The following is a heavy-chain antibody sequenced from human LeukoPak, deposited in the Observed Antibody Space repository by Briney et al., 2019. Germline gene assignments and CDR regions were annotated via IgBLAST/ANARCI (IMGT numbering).Heavy chain of an antibody. D-gene: IGHD1-7*01. CDR1: GFTFSGYS. V-gene: IGHV3-21*01. CDR3: ARSSRELGGYAPWELMPPFDY. J-gene: IGHJ4*02. Sequence: GGSLRLSCAASGFTFSGYSMNWVRQAPGKGLEWVSSISSSSSYIYNADSVKGRFTISRDNAKNSLYLQMNSLRAEDTAVYYCARSSRELGGYAPWELMPPFDYWGQGTLVTVSS. CDR2: ISSSSSYI.